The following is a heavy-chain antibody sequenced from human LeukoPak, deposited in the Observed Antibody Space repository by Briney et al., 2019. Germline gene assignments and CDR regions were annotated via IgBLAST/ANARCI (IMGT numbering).Heavy chain of an antibody. CDR1: GFTVSSNY. CDR3: ARAVVGTSCYGY. D-gene: IGHD2-2*01. V-gene: IGHV3-66*01. CDR2: IYAGGST. J-gene: IGHJ4*02. Sequence: PGGSLRLSCAASGFTVSSNYMSWVRQAPGKGLEWVSVIYAGGSTHYADSVKGRFTISRDNSKNTLYLQMNSLKAEDTAVYYCARAVVGTSCYGYWGQGTLVTVSS.